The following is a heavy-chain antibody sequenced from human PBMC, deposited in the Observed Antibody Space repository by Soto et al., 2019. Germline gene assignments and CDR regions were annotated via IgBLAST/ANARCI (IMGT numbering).Heavy chain of an antibody. V-gene: IGHV1-46*01. D-gene: IGHD4-4*01. CDR3: ARAYPPVPETTCVENWFDP. J-gene: IGHJ5*02. CDR1: GYAFTIYY. CDR2: IKPSDGSV. Sequence: QLAQSGAEVKKPGASVKVSCKAIGYAFTIYYMHWVRQAPGQGLEWMGIIKPSDGSVSYAPNFQGRVTMTIDTSTRTFYLELSSLRSDDTAVYYCARAYPPVPETTCVENWFDPWGQGTLVTVSS.